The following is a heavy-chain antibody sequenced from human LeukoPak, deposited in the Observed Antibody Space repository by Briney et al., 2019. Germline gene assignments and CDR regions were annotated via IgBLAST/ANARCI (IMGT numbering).Heavy chain of an antibody. Sequence: PSETLSLTCTVSGGSISSGGYYWSWIRQPPGKGLEWIGYIYHSGSTYYNPSLKSRVTISVDRSKNQFSLKLSSVTAADTAVYYCARGPRGGNWFDPWGQGTLVTVSS. J-gene: IGHJ5*02. CDR1: GGSISSGGYY. CDR2: IYHSGST. D-gene: IGHD3-16*01. V-gene: IGHV4-30-2*01. CDR3: ARGPRGGNWFDP.